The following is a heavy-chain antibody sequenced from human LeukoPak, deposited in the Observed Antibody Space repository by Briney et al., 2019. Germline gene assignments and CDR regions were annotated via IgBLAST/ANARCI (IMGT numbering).Heavy chain of an antibody. D-gene: IGHD2-15*01. CDR1: GGTFSSYA. CDR3: AREVIGYCSGGSCHSFDY. Sequence: SEKVSCKASGGTFSSYAISWVRQAPGQGLEWMGRIIPILGIANYAQKFQGRVTITADKSTSTAYMELSSLRSEDTAVYYCAREVIGYCSGGSCHSFDYWGQGTLVTVSS. V-gene: IGHV1-69*04. CDR2: IIPILGIA. J-gene: IGHJ4*02.